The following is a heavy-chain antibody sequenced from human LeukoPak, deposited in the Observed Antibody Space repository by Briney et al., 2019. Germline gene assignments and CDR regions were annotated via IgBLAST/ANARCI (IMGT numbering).Heavy chain of an antibody. CDR1: GFTFIDYD. Sequence: PGGSLRLSCAASGFTFIDYDMHWVRQVIGKGLEWVSAIGIRGDTHYSGSVKGRFTISRENAESSLYLQMNSLRAEDTALYYCARDTSPQIYASGSYFYWDAFDFWGQGTMVTVSS. D-gene: IGHD3-10*01. J-gene: IGHJ3*01. CDR3: ARDTSPQIYASGSYFYWDAFDF. V-gene: IGHV3-13*01. CDR2: IGIRGDT.